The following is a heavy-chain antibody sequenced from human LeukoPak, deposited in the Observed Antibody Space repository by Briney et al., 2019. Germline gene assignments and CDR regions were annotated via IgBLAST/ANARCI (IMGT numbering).Heavy chain of an antibody. CDR2: ISSSVSYI. CDR3: ARDLGYSYGSDPYFDY. V-gene: IGHV3-21*01. Sequence: PGGSLRLSCAASGFTFSSYSMNWVRQAPGKGLEWVSSISSSVSYIYYADSVKGRFPISRDNAKNSLYLQMNSLRAEDTAVYYCARDLGYSYGSDPYFDYWGQGTLVTVSS. D-gene: IGHD5-18*01. CDR1: GFTFSSYS. J-gene: IGHJ4*02.